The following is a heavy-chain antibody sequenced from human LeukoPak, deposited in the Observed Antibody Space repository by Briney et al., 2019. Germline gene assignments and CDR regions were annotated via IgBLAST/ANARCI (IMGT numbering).Heavy chain of an antibody. CDR3: ATWLGAWYGEDY. CDR1: GFTFSTYA. J-gene: IGHJ4*02. Sequence: GGSLRLSCAASGFTFSTYAMSWVRQAPGKGLEWVSAISGSGGSTYYADSVKGRFTISRDNSKNTLYLQMNSLRAEDTAVYYCATWLGAWYGEDYWGQGTLVTVSS. V-gene: IGHV3-23*01. D-gene: IGHD3-10*01. CDR2: ISGSGGST.